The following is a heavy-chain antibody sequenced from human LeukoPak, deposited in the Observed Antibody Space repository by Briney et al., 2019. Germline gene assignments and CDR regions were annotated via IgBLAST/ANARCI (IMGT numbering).Heavy chain of an antibody. J-gene: IGHJ6*02. D-gene: IGHD3-3*01. CDR2: IKQDGKEK. V-gene: IGHV3-7*01. CDR3: ARDRAITIFGVVLCMDV. Sequence: PGGSLRLSCAASGFTVSSNYMSWVRQAPGKELEWVANIKQDGKEKYYVDSVKGRFTISRDNAKNSLFLQMNSLRAEDTAVYYCARDRAITIFGVVLCMDVWAKGPRSPSP. CDR1: GFTVSSNY.